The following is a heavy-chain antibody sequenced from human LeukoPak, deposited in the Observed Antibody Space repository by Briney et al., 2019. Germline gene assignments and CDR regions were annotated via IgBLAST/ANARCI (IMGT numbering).Heavy chain of an antibody. CDR1: GFTFSGHW. CDR2: INQGGSDK. CDR3: ARDRSVDYGDYYYFDY. Sequence: PGGSLRLSCAASGFTFSGHWMSWVRQAPGKGLEWVANINQGGSDKYYVDSVKGRFTISRDNAKNSLYLQMNSLRAEDTAVYYCARDRSVDYGDYYYFDYWGQGTLVTVSS. D-gene: IGHD4-17*01. J-gene: IGHJ4*02. V-gene: IGHV3-7*01.